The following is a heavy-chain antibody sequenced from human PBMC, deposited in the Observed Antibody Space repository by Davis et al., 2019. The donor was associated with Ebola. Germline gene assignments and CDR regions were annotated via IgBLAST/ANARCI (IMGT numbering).Heavy chain of an antibody. V-gene: IGHV1-2*02. D-gene: IGHD3-10*01. CDR1: GYTFTGYY. CDR2: INPNSGGT. CDR3: ARAYGSGS. Sequence: ASVKVSCKASGYTFTGYYMHWVRQAPGQGLEWMGWINPNSGGTNYAQKFQGSVTMTRDTSTSTVYMELSSLRSEDTAVYYCARAYGSGSWGQGTLVTVSS. J-gene: IGHJ4*02.